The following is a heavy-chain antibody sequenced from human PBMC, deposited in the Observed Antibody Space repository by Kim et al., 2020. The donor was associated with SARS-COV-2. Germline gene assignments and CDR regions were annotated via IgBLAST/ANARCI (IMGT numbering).Heavy chain of an antibody. Sequence: SVKVSCKASGGTFSSYAISWVRQAPGQGLEWMGGIIPIFGTANYAQKFQGRVTITADESTSTAYMELSSLRSEDTAVYYCARSGWGYCSSTSCRYYYNGMDVWGQGNTVTVSS. V-gene: IGHV1-69*13. CDR3: ARSGWGYCSSTSCRYYYNGMDV. CDR1: GGTFSSYA. D-gene: IGHD2-2*01. J-gene: IGHJ6*02. CDR2: IIPIFGTA.